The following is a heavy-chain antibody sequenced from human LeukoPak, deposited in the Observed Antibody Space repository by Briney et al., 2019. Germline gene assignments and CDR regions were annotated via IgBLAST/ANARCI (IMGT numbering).Heavy chain of an antibody. CDR3: ARGTRGSDPSFDF. V-gene: IGHV4-39*07. CDR1: GDSSDNNGFY. J-gene: IGHJ4*02. CDR2: IYYSGST. D-gene: IGHD1-1*01. Sequence: PSETLSLTCTVSGDSSDNNGFYWGCIRQPPGKGLEWIGNIYYSGSTYYNPSLKSRVTTSVDTSKKQFSLKLSSVTAADTAVYYCARGTRGSDPSFDFWGQGTLVTVSS.